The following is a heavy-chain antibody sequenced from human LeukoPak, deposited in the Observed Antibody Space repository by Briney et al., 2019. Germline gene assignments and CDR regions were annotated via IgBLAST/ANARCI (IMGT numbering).Heavy chain of an antibody. CDR1: GGSFSGYY. CDR3: ARDKGITGENDAFDI. Sequence: SETLSLTCAVYGGSFSGYYWSWIRQPPGKGLEWIGEINHSGSTNYNPSLKSRVTISVDTSKNQFSLKLSSVTAADTAVYYCARDKGITGENDAFDIWGQGTMVTVSS. D-gene: IGHD7-27*01. CDR2: INHSGST. V-gene: IGHV4-34*01. J-gene: IGHJ3*02.